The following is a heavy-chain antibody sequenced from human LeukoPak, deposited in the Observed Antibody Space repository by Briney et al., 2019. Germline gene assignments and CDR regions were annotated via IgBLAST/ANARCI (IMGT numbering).Heavy chain of an antibody. J-gene: IGHJ4*02. Sequence: PGGSLRLSCAASGFTFSGYDMSWVRQAPGKGLEWVSYTSSSSSTIYYADSVKSRFTISRDNAKNSLYLQMNSLRAEDTAVFYCAKDQTPYYDILTGSYAYYFDYWGQGTLVTVSS. CDR3: AKDQTPYYDILTGSYAYYFDY. D-gene: IGHD3-9*01. CDR2: TSSSSSTI. V-gene: IGHV3-48*04. CDR1: GFTFSGYD.